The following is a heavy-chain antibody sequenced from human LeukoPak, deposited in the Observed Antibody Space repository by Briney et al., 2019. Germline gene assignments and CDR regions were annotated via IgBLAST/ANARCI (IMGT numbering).Heavy chain of an antibody. D-gene: IGHD3-10*01. CDR1: GGSISSYY. V-gene: IGHV4-59*01. CDR3: ARRYGSGSSGTFDY. Sequence: SETLSLTCTLSGGSISSYYWSWIRQPPGKGLEWIGYIHYSGSTNYNPSLKSRVTISVDTSKNQFSLKLSSVTAADTAVYYCARRYGSGSSGTFDYWGQGTLVTVSS. CDR2: IHYSGST. J-gene: IGHJ4*02.